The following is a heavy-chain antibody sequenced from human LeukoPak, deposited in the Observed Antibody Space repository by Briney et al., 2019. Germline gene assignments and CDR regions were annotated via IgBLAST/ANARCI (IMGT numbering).Heavy chain of an antibody. CDR3: AMGIRVMEFDY. V-gene: IGHV3-23*01. D-gene: IGHD3-3*02. CDR2: ISGSGGST. J-gene: IGHJ4*02. CDR1: GFTFSKYT. Sequence: PGGSLRLSCVASGFTFSKYTMSWVRQAPGKGLEWVSAISGSGGSTYYADSVKGRFTISRDNSKNTLYLQMNSLRAEDTAVYYCAMGIRVMEFDYWGQGTLVTVSS.